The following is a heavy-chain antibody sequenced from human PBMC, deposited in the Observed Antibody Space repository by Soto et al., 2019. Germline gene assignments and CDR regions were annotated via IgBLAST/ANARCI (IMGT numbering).Heavy chain of an antibody. V-gene: IGHV3-30*18. J-gene: IGHJ6*02. CDR3: AKEVLYYYGIDV. Sequence: QVQLVESGGGVVQPGRSLRLSCAASGFTFSSYGMHWVRQAPGKGLEWVAVISYDGSNKYYADSVKGRFTISRDNSKNTLYLQMNSLRAEDTAVYYCAKEVLYYYGIDVWGQGTTVTVSS. CDR2: ISYDGSNK. CDR1: GFTFSSYG.